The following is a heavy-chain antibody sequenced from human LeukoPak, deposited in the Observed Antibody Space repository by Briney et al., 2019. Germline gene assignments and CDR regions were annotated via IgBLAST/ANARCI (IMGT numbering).Heavy chain of an antibody. CDR3: ARHSQWGVVEWTFDI. J-gene: IGHJ3*02. V-gene: IGHV4-38-2*01. CDR1: GYSISSGYY. Sequence: SETLSLTCGVSGYSISSGYYWGWIRQPPGEGVEWIATIFHSGRTYYKPSLESRVNIAGERSKKHVSLKLSSVTATDTAMYYCARHSQWGVVEWTFDIWGQGTMVTVSS. CDR2: IFHSGRT. D-gene: IGHD3-16*01.